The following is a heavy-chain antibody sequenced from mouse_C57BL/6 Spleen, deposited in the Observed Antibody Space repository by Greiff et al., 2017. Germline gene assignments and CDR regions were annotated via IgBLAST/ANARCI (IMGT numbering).Heavy chain of an antibody. V-gene: IGHV1-82*01. CDR3: AGGNGYYAMDY. J-gene: IGHJ4*01. CDR2: IYPGDGDT. CDR1: GYAFSSSW. Sequence: QVQLQQSGPELVKPGASVKISCKASGYAFSSSWMNWVKQRPGKGLEWIGRIYPGDGDTNYNGKFKGKATLTADKSSSTAYMQLSSLTSEDSAVYFCAGGNGYYAMDYCGQGTSVTVSS.